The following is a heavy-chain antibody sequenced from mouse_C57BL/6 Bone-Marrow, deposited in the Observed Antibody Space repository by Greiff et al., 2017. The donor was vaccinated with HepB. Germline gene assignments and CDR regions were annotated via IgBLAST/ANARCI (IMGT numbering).Heavy chain of an antibody. J-gene: IGHJ3*01. D-gene: IGHD2-4*01. V-gene: IGHV2-2*01. Sequence: QVQLQQSGPGLVQPSQSLSITCTVSGFSLTSYGVHWVRQSPGKGLEWLGVIWSGGSTDYNAAFISRLSISKDNSKSQVFFKRNSLQADDTAIYYCARTDYDGLAWFAYWGQGTLVTVSA. CDR3: ARTDYDGLAWFAY. CDR2: IWSGGST. CDR1: GFSLTSYG.